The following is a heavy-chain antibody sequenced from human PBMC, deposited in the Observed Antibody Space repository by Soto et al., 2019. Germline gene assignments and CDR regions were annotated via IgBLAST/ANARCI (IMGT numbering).Heavy chain of an antibody. V-gene: IGHV4-30-2*01. CDR3: ARDLWGYCGADCYPLDV. CDR1: GGSISRGGYS. J-gene: IGHJ6*02. D-gene: IGHD2-21*02. Sequence: SSEALSLPSAVSGGSISRGGYSWGWIRQAPGEGLEWIGYIYHSGSTYYNPSLKSRVTISVDRSKNQFSLKLSSVTAADTAVYYCARDLWGYCGADCYPLDVWGQGTTVTVSS. CDR2: IYHSGST.